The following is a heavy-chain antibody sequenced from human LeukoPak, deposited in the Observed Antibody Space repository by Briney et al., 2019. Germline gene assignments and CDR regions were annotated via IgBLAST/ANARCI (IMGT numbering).Heavy chain of an antibody. Sequence: PGGSLRLSCAASGFTFSNAWMSWVRQAPGKGLEWVAVISYDGSNKYYADSVKGRFTISRDNSKNTLYLQMNSLRAEDTAVYYCARDLRLAPGGDFDYWGQGTLVTVSS. CDR2: ISYDGSNK. D-gene: IGHD3-10*01. J-gene: IGHJ4*02. CDR3: ARDLRLAPGGDFDY. V-gene: IGHV3-30*03. CDR1: GFTFSNAW.